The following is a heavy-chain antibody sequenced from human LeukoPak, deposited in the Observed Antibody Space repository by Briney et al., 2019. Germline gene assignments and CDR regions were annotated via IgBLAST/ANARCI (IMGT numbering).Heavy chain of an antibody. J-gene: IGHJ4*02. D-gene: IGHD1-14*01. CDR3: ARTYNPDY. V-gene: IGHV3-30*02. CDR2: IRYDGSNK. Sequence: GGSLRLSCTASGFTFSSTGMHWVRQAPGKGLEWVSYIRYDGSNKYYGDSVKGRLTVSRDNSKNTLYLQMNSLRVEDTAVYYCARTYNPDYWGQGTLVTVSS. CDR1: GFTFSSTG.